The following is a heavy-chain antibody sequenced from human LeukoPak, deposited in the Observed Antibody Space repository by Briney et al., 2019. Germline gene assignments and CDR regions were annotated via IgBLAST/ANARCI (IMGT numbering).Heavy chain of an antibody. V-gene: IGHV3-23*01. Sequence: GGSLRLSCAASGSTFSGFAMSWVRRTPGKGLEWVSGISGSGDNTLYADSVKGRFTISRDNSKNTLYLEMNSLRAEDTAIYYCAKMKGHPLPKYYMDVWGQGTTVTVSS. J-gene: IGHJ6*01. D-gene: IGHD1-26*01. CDR2: ISGSGDNT. CDR1: GSTFSGFA. CDR3: AKMKGHPLPKYYMDV.